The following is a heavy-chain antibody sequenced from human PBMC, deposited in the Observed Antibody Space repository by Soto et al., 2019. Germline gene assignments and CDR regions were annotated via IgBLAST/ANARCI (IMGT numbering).Heavy chain of an antibody. CDR3: ARTESRSCWSPWAY. CDR1: GYTFTSYG. CDR2: ISAYNGNT. Sequence: ASVKVSCKASGYTFTSYGISWVRQAPGQGLEWMGWISAYNGNTNYAQKLQGRVTMTTDTSTSTAYMELRSLRSDDTAVYYCARTESRSCWSPWAYWRQGTQVTVSS. J-gene: IGHJ4*02. V-gene: IGHV1-18*01. D-gene: IGHD6-19*01.